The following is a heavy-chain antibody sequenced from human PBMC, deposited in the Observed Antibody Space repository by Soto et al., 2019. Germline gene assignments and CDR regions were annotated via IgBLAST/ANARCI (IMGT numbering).Heavy chain of an antibody. CDR2: ISHSGST. V-gene: IGHV4-31*03. D-gene: IGHD2-2*02. CDR3: AREYTYGSNFFDC. CDR1: GGSISSAAYY. J-gene: IGHJ4*02. Sequence: QVQLQESGPGLVKPSQTLSLTCTVSGGSISSAAYYWRWIRQHPGKGLEWNGYISHSGSTYYNPSLKSRVITSVDTSKNQFSLSLTSVTAADTAVYYCAREYTYGSNFFDCWGQGALVIVSS.